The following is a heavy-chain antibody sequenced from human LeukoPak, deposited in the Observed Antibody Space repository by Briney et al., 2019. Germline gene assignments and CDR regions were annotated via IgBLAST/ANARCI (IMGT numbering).Heavy chain of an antibody. CDR2: IYYSGST. CDR3: ARRNSGWYLFDY. J-gene: IGHJ4*02. Sequence: SETLSLTCTVSGGSISSSSYNWGWIRQPPGKGLEWIGSIYYSGSTYYNPSLKSRVTISVDTSKNQFSLKLSSVTAADTAVYYCARRNSGWYLFDYWGQGTLVTVSS. CDR1: GGSISSSSYN. D-gene: IGHD6-19*01. V-gene: IGHV4-39*01.